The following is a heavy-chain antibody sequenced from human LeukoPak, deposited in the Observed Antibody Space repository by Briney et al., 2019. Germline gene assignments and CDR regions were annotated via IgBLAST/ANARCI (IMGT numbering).Heavy chain of an antibody. D-gene: IGHD5-18*01. V-gene: IGHV3-48*04. CDR2: ISRSSSTI. CDR1: GFTFSTYS. Sequence: GGSLRLSCAASGFTFSTYSMSWVRQAPGKGLEWVSYISRSSSTIYYADSVKGRFTISRDNAKNTLYLQMNSLRAEDTAVYYCARAHNVYSYGTFYYYYYYMDVWGXGTTXTISS. CDR3: ARAHNVYSYGTFYYYYYYMDV. J-gene: IGHJ6*03.